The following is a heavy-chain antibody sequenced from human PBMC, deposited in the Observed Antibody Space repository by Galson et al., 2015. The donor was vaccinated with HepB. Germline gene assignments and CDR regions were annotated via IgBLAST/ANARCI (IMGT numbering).Heavy chain of an antibody. V-gene: IGHV3-30*19. J-gene: IGHJ4*02. Sequence: SLRLSCAASGFTFSSYGMHWVRQAPGKGLEWVAVISYDGSNKYYADSVKGRLTVSRDNSKNTLYLQMNSLRAEDTAVYYCARDGRSQYPGGWLDYWGQGTLVTVSS. CDR1: GFTFSSYG. CDR3: ARDGRSQYPGGWLDY. D-gene: IGHD6-19*01. CDR2: ISYDGSNK.